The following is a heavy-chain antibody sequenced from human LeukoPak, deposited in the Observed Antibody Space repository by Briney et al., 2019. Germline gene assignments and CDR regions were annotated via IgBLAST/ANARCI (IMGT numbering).Heavy chain of an antibody. CDR2: ISGSGGST. V-gene: IGHV3-23*01. Sequence: PGGSLRLSCAASGFTFSSYAMSWVRQAPGRGLEWVSAISGSGGSTYYADSVKGRFTISRDNSKNTLYLQMNSLRAEDTAVYYCAKDSSGWYARHFDYWGQGTLVTVSS. CDR3: AKDSSGWYARHFDY. CDR1: GFTFSSYA. J-gene: IGHJ4*02. D-gene: IGHD6-19*01.